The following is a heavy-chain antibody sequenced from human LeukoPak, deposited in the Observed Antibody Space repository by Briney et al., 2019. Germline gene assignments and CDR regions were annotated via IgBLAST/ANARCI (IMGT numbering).Heavy chain of an antibody. CDR2: FYTSANT. CDR3: ARGLRDEERHYGYYYMDV. J-gene: IGHJ6*03. Sequence: PSETLSLTCTVSGDSVSGYYGSWIRQPPGKGLEWIGYFYTSANTNYNPSLKSGVTISVDTSKKQFSLKLTSVTAADTAVYYCARGLRDEERHYGYYYMDVWGKGTTVTVSS. V-gene: IGHV4-4*09. D-gene: IGHD3-22*01. CDR1: GDSVSGYY.